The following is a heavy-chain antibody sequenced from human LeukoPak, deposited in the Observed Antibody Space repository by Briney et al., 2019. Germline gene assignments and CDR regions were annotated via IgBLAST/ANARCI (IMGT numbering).Heavy chain of an antibody. Sequence: PGGSLRLSCAASGFTFSSYEMNWVRQAPGKGLEWVSYISSSGSTIYYADSVKGRFTISRDNAKNSLYLQMNSLRAEDTAVYYCARDASYSSSWYSANYYYYYMDVWGTGTTVTVSS. CDR1: GFTFSSYE. D-gene: IGHD6-13*01. J-gene: IGHJ6*03. V-gene: IGHV3-48*03. CDR2: ISSSGSTI. CDR3: ARDASYSSSWYSANYYYYYMDV.